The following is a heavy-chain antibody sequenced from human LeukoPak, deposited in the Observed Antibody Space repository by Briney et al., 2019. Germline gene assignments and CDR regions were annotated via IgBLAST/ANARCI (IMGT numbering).Heavy chain of an antibody. D-gene: IGHD6-19*01. Sequence: GGSLRLSCAASGFTFSTYAMSWVRQAPGKGLEWVSSITGSGSRTFFSDSEKGRFTISRDNSKNTLFLEMNSLRAEDTAVYYCAKALTSGWYLDAFNIWGQGTMVTVSS. CDR3: AKALTSGWYLDAFNI. V-gene: IGHV3-23*01. J-gene: IGHJ3*02. CDR1: GFTFSTYA. CDR2: ITGSGSRT.